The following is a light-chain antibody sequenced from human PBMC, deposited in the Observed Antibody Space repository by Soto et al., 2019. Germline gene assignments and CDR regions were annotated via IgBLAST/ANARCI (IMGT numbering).Light chain of an antibody. Sequence: SYELTQPPSESVAPGETARITCGGNDIGRKSVHGYQQKPGQAPVLVIYYDRDRPSGIPERFSGSNSGNTATLTISRVEAGDEADYYCQVWDSSSDHYVFATGTKVTVL. J-gene: IGLJ1*01. CDR1: DIGRKS. CDR3: QVWDSSSDHYV. CDR2: YDR. V-gene: IGLV3-21*04.